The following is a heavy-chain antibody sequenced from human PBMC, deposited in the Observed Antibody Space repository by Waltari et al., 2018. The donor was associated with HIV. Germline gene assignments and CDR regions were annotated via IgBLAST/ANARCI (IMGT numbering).Heavy chain of an antibody. Sequence: EVQLLESGGGLVQPGGSLRLSCAASGFTFSTYAISWVRQAPGKGLEWVSSISGSGGSTYYADSVKGRFTVSRDNSKDTLFLQMNSLRAEDTALYYCAKEGIIVITDAFDIWGQGTMVIVSS. J-gene: IGHJ3*02. D-gene: IGHD3-22*01. CDR2: ISGSGGST. CDR3: AKEGIIVITDAFDI. V-gene: IGHV3-23*01. CDR1: GFTFSTYA.